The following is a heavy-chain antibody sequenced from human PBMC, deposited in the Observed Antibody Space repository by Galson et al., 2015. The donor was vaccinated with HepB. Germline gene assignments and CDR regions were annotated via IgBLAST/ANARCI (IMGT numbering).Heavy chain of an antibody. CDR1: GFTFSSYA. CDR2: ISYDGSNK. V-gene: IGHV3-30*04. Sequence: SLRLSCAASGFTFSSYAMHRVRQAPGKGLEWVAVISYDGSNKYYADSVKGRFTISRDNSKNTLYLQMNSLRAEDTAVYYCARDSSVWAPINYYFDYWGQGTLVTVSS. D-gene: IGHD1-1*01. J-gene: IGHJ4*02. CDR3: ARDSSVWAPINYYFDY.